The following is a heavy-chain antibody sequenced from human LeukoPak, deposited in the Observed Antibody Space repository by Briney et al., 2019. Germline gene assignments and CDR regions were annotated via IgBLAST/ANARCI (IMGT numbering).Heavy chain of an antibody. J-gene: IGHJ4*02. CDR2: IIPIFGTA. D-gene: IGHD1-26*01. V-gene: IGHV1-69*13. CDR3: ARGRGLGAFVIDY. Sequence: SVKVSCKASGGTFSSYAISWVRQAPGQGLEWMGGIIPIFGTANYAQKFQGRVTITADESTSTAYMELSSLRSEDTAVYYCARGRGLGAFVIDYWGQGTLVSVSS. CDR1: GGTFSSYA.